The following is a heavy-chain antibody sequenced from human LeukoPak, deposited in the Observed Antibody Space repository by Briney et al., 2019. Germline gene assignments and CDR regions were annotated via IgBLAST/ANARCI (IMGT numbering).Heavy chain of an antibody. Sequence: PGGSLRLSCAASGFTVSSNYMSWVRPAPGKGLEWVSVVYSGGSTYYSDSVKGRFTFSRDNSKNTVYLHIRGLRAEDTAVYYCTRMQGFCTGSSCYPRTFDIWGQGTMVSVSS. CDR2: VYSGGST. V-gene: IGHV3-53*01. D-gene: IGHD2-2*01. CDR1: GFTVSSNY. J-gene: IGHJ3*02. CDR3: TRMQGFCTGSSCYPRTFDI.